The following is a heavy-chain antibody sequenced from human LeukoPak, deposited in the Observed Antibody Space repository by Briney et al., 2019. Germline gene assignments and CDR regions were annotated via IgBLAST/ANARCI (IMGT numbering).Heavy chain of an antibody. CDR2: ISGSGGST. J-gene: IGHJ6*02. CDR1: GFTFSSYA. D-gene: IGHD3-10*01. Sequence: GGSLRLSCAASGFTFSSYAMSWVRQAPGKGLEWVSAISGSGGSTYYADSVKGRFTISRDNSKNTLHLQVDSLRAEDTASYYCAKPVYGSGNLYGMDVWGQGTTVTVSS. CDR3: AKPVYGSGNLYGMDV. V-gene: IGHV3-23*01.